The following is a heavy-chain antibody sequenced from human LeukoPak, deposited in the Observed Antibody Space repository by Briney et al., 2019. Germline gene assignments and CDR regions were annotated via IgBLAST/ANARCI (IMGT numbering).Heavy chain of an antibody. CDR2: ISSSSSYI. J-gene: IGHJ4*02. Sequence: GGSPRLSCAASGFTFSSYSMNWVRQAPGKGLEWVSSISSSSSYIYYADSVKGRFTISRDNAKNSLYLQMNSLRAEDTAVYYCARWATEEFDYWGQGTLVTVSS. V-gene: IGHV3-21*01. CDR3: ARWATEEFDY. CDR1: GFTFSSYS. D-gene: IGHD5-12*01.